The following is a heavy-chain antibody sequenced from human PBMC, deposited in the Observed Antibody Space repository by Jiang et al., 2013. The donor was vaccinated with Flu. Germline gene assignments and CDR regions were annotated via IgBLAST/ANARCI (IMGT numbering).Heavy chain of an antibody. CDR1: GYTFTSYA. Sequence: GAEVKKPGASVKVSCKASGYTFTSYAMHWVRQAPGQRLEWMGWINAGNGNTKYSQKFQGRVTITRDTSASTAYMELSGLRSEDTAVYYCARDLGAARVMSYWGQGTLVTVSS. V-gene: IGHV1-3*01. CDR2: INAGNGNT. J-gene: IGHJ4*02. D-gene: IGHD3-16*01. CDR3: ARDLGAARVMSY.